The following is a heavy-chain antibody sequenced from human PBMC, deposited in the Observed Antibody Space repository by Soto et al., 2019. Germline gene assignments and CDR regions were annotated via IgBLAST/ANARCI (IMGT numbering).Heavy chain of an antibody. D-gene: IGHD3-10*01. Sequence: PSETLSLTCTVSGGSITSGGYYGSWIRQHPGKGLEWLGYIYDSGSTFYNPSLKSRITLSVDTSKNQFSLKLSSVTVADTAVYFCARKQAGYFYGIDYWGQGTLVTVSS. CDR1: GGSITSGGYY. CDR2: IYDSGST. J-gene: IGHJ4*02. CDR3: ARKQAGYFYGIDY. V-gene: IGHV4-31*03.